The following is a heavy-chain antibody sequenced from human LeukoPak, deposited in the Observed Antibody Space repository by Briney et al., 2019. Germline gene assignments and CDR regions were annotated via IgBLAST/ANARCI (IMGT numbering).Heavy chain of an antibody. Sequence: GGSLRLSCAASGFTFSSYWMRWVRHAPGKGLVWVSRIISDGSRTSYADSVKGRFTMSRDNAKNTLYLQVNGLRAEDTAVYSCARSRSWITDYDYWGQGTLVTVSS. CDR3: ARSRSWITDYDY. V-gene: IGHV3-74*01. D-gene: IGHD6-13*01. J-gene: IGHJ4*02. CDR2: IISDGSRT. CDR1: GFTFSSYW.